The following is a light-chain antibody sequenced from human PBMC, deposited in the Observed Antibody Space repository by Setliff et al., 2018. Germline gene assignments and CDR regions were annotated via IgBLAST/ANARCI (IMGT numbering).Light chain of an antibody. CDR1: SSDVGGINH. J-gene: IGLJ1*01. CDR3: SSYAGNYIYV. V-gene: IGLV2-8*01. CDR2: EVS. Sequence: ALTQPPSASGSPGQSVTISCTRTSSDVGGINHVSWYQQHPGKAPRLMIFEVSKRPSGVPDRFSGSKSGDTASLTVSGLQAEDEADYYCSSYAGNYIYVFGTGTKGTVL.